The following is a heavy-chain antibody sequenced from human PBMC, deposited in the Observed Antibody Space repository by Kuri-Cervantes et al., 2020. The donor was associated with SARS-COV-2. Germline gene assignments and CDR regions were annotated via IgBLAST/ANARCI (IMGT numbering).Heavy chain of an antibody. J-gene: IGHJ6*03. V-gene: IGHV4-4*02. CDR2: INHSGST. Sequence: SCAVPGGSISSSNWWSWVRQPPGKGLEWIGEINHSGSTNYNPSLKSRVTISVDTSKNQFSLKLSSVTAADTAVYYCARWACSSTSCLPYRYYYMDVWGKGTTVTVSS. CDR1: GGSISSSNW. CDR3: ARWACSSTSCLPYRYYYMDV. D-gene: IGHD2-2*01.